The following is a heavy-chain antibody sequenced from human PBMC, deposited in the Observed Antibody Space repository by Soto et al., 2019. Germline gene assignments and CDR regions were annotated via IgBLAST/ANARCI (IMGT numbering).Heavy chain of an antibody. V-gene: IGHV4-39*02. CDR1: GGSISSSSYY. Sequence: PSETLSLTCTVSGGSISSSSYYWGWIRQPPGKGLEWIGSIDYSGTTYYNTSLRTRATISVDTSKNQFSLMLTSVTAADTAVYYCARDKITGLFDYWGQGTLVTVSS. CDR3: ARDKITGLFDY. J-gene: IGHJ4*02. D-gene: IGHD2-8*02. CDR2: IDYSGTT.